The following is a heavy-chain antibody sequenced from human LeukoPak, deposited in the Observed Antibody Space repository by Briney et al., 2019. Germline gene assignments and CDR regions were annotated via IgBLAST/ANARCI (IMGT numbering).Heavy chain of an antibody. D-gene: IGHD3-3*01. CDR2: ISRSGGST. CDR1: GFTFSSYA. CDR3: AKQSSGVVY. Sequence: GGSLRLSCAASGFTFSSYAMNWVRQAPGKGLEWVSGISRSGGSTYYADSVKGRFSISRDNSKDTLYLQMNSLRAEDTAEYYCAKQSSGVVYWGQGILVTVSS. V-gene: IGHV3-23*01. J-gene: IGHJ4*02.